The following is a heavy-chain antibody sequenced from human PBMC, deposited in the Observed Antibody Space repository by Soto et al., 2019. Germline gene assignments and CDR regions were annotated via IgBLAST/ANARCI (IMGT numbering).Heavy chain of an antibody. J-gene: IGHJ6*03. CDR3: ARGLVVVPAASYYYYYMDV. CDR1: GVSFSGYY. Sequence: SETRSLTCAVYGVSFSGYYWSWIRQPPGKGLEWIGEINHSGSTNYNPSLKSRVTISVDTSKNQFSLKLSSVTAADTAVYYCARGLVVVPAASYYYYYMDVWGKGTTVTVSS. D-gene: IGHD2-2*01. CDR2: INHSGST. V-gene: IGHV4-34*01.